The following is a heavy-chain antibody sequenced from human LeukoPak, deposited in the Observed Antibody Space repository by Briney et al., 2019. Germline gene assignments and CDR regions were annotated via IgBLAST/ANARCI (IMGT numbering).Heavy chain of an antibody. V-gene: IGHV6-1*01. CDR2: TYYRSKWYN. CDR3: ARDRTYYYDSSGYYFEVASPLDY. D-gene: IGHD3-22*01. CDR1: GDSFSSNSAA. Sequence: SQTLSLTCALSGDSFSSNSAAWNWLRQSPSRGLEWLGRTYYRSKWYNDYAVSVKSLITINPDTSKNQFYLQLNSVTPEDTAVYYCARDRTYYYDSSGYYFEVASPLDYWGQGTLVTVSS. J-gene: IGHJ4*02.